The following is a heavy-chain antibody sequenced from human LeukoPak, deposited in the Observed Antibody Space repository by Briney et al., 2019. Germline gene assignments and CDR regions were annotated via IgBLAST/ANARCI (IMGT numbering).Heavy chain of an antibody. CDR3: AGSTCSGGSCYSADYFDY. Sequence: GSLRLSCAASGFSFNKAWMSWVRQAPGKGLEWIGEIYHSGSTNYNPSLKSRVTISVDKSKNQFSLKLSSVTAADTAVYYCAGSTCSGGSCYSADYFDYWGQGTLVTVSS. V-gene: IGHV4-4*02. D-gene: IGHD2-15*01. J-gene: IGHJ4*02. CDR1: GFSFNKAW. CDR2: IYHSGST.